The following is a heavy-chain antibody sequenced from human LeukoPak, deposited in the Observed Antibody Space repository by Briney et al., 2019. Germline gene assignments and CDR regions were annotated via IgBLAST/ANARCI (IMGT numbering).Heavy chain of an antibody. D-gene: IGHD3-3*01. V-gene: IGHV3-23*01. CDR1: GFPFSSYA. CDR2: ISGSGCSR. Sequence: GGSLRLSCAASGFPFSSYAMSWVRQAPGKGLEGVSAISGSGCSRHYAVSGKGRFTISRDNPKNSLYLQMNSLRAEDTGVYFCARADFWSASNDYWGQGALVTVSS. J-gene: IGHJ4*02. CDR3: ARADFWSASNDY.